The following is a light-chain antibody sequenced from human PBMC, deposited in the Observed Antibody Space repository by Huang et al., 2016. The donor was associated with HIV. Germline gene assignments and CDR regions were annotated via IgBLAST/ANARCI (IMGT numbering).Light chain of an antibody. CDR3: QQANTFPPT. CDR1: QDINRW. Sequence: DIQMTQSPSSVSASVGNRVTITCRASQDINRWLAWYQQKPGKAPKLLIYAASTLQTGVPSRFSGTGSGTDFTLTISSLQPEDFAIYYCQQANTFPPTFGPGTTVDIK. V-gene: IGKV1-12*01. J-gene: IGKJ3*01. CDR2: AAS.